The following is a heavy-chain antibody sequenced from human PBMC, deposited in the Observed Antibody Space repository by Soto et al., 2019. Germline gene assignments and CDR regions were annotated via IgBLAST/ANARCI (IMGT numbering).Heavy chain of an antibody. V-gene: IGHV4-30-2*01. D-gene: IGHD2-15*01. CDR1: GGSISSGGYS. J-gene: IGHJ6*02. CDR3: ARVAGYCSGGSCATGYYYGMDV. Sequence: PSETLFLTCAVSGGSISSGGYSWSWIRQPPGKGLEWIGYIYHSGSTYYNPSLKSRVTISVDRSKNQFSLKLSSVTAADTAVYYCARVAGYCSGGSCATGYYYGMDVWGQGTTVTVSS. CDR2: IYHSGST.